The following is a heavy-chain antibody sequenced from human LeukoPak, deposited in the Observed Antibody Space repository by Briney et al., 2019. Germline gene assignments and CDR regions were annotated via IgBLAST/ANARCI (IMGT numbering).Heavy chain of an antibody. V-gene: IGHV1-18*01. CDR2: ISAYNGNT. Sequence: ASVKVSCKASGYTFTSYGISWVRQAPGQGLEWMGWISAYNGNTNYAQKFQGRVTITADKSTSTAYMELSSLRSEDTAVYYCATDQTTVSYWGQGTLVTVSS. J-gene: IGHJ4*02. CDR3: ATDQTTVSY. D-gene: IGHD4-17*01. CDR1: GYTFTSYG.